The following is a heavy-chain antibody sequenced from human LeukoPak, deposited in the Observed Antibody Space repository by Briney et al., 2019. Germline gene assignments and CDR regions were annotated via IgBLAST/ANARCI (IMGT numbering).Heavy chain of an antibody. V-gene: IGHV4-34*01. CDR2: INDIGNT. Sequence: SETLSLTCAVYGGSFSGYYWSWIRQPPGKGLEWMGEINDIGNTNYDPSLRSRVTISVDTSKNQFSLSLTSATAADTAVYFCARLGSVGYYNYQYMDIWGNGTTVTVSS. J-gene: IGHJ6*03. CDR3: ARLGSVGYYNYQYMDI. D-gene: IGHD3-10*01. CDR1: GGSFSGYY.